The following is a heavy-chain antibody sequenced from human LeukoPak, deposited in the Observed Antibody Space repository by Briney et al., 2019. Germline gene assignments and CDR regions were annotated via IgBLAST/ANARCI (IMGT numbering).Heavy chain of an antibody. D-gene: IGHD1-26*01. CDR2: ISSSGSTI. V-gene: IGHV3-48*03. Sequence: GGSLRLPCAASGFTFSSYEMNWVRQAPGKGLEWVSYISSSGSTIYYADSVKGRFTISRDNAKNSLYLQMNSLRAEDTAVYYCAREGVGATYYYYGMDVWGQGTTVTVSS. CDR3: AREGVGATYYYYGMDV. J-gene: IGHJ6*02. CDR1: GFTFSSYE.